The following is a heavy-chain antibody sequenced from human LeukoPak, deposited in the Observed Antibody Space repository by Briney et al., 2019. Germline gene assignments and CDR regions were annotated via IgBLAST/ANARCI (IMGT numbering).Heavy chain of an antibody. Sequence: ASGKVSCKAFGHTLKDLSIHWVRQAPGKGLEWLGGFDPEDDERMYAPKFQGRVTVTEDNSIDTAYMELTSLSSDDTGVYYCSTETAGNYWGQGTLVTVSS. J-gene: IGHJ4*02. CDR2: FDPEDDER. CDR3: STETAGNY. CDR1: GHTLKDLS. V-gene: IGHV1-24*01.